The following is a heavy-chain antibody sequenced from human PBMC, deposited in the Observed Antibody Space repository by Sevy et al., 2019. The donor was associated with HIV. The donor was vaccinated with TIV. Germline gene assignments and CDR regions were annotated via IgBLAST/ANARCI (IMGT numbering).Heavy chain of an antibody. CDR3: ARGVGLDC. Sequence: GGSLRLSCAASGFTFSPYWMTWVRQAPGKGLEWVANIRPDGSDKYYVESVKGRFTIPRHNAKNSLYLQMNSRRADDTAMYYCARGVGLDCWGQGALVTVSS. J-gene: IGHJ4*02. V-gene: IGHV3-7*01. CDR2: IRPDGSDK. D-gene: IGHD1-26*01. CDR1: GFTFSPYW.